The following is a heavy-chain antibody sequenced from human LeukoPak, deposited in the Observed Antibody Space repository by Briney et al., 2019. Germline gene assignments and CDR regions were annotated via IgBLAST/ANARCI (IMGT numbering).Heavy chain of an antibody. D-gene: IGHD3-10*01. CDR3: ARESRLLWLGGFGP. Sequence: PSETLSLTCAVYGGSFSGYYWSWIRQPPGKGLEWIGEINHSGSTNYNPSLKSRVTISVDTSKNQFSLKLSSVTAADTAVYYCARESRLLWLGGFGPWGQGTLVTVSS. V-gene: IGHV4-34*01. CDR1: GGSFSGYY. CDR2: INHSGST. J-gene: IGHJ5*02.